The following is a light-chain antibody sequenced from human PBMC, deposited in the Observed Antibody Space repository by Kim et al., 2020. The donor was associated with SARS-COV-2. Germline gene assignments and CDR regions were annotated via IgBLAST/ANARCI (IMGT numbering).Light chain of an antibody. Sequence: TLSALVAERVTSTWRAIRNIKGWLAWDQLKPGKVPKLLICGASRLETGVPSRFSGSGSGTQFTLTISSLQPDDFATYYCQQHDDNFGQGTKLEI. CDR3: QQHDDN. V-gene: IGKV1-5*01. J-gene: IGKJ2*01. CDR1: RNIKGW. CDR2: GAS.